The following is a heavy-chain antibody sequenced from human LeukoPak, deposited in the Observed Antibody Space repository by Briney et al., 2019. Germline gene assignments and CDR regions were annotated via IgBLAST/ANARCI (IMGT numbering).Heavy chain of an antibody. CDR2: IIPIFGTA. Sequence: SVKVSFKASGGTFSSYAISWVRQAPGQGLEWMGGIIPIFGTANYAQKFPGRVTITTDESTSTAYMELRSLRSEDTAVYYCARGTYYDILTGQYYYFDYWGQGTLVTVSS. D-gene: IGHD3-9*01. CDR3: ARGTYYDILTGQYYYFDY. CDR1: GGTFSSYA. V-gene: IGHV1-69*05. J-gene: IGHJ4*02.